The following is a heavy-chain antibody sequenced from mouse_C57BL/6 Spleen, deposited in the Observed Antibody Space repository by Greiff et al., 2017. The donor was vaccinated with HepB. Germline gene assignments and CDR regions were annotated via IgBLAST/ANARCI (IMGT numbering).Heavy chain of an antibody. Sequence: EVKLVESGGGLVKPGGSLKLSCAASGFTFSDYGMHWVRQAPEKGLEWVAYISSGSSTIYYADTVKGRFTISRDNAKNTLFLQMTSLRSEDTAMYYCARGEAGTFAYWGQGTLVTVSA. V-gene: IGHV5-17*01. J-gene: IGHJ3*01. CDR1: GFTFSDYG. D-gene: IGHD4-1*01. CDR2: ISSGSSTI. CDR3: ARGEAGTFAY.